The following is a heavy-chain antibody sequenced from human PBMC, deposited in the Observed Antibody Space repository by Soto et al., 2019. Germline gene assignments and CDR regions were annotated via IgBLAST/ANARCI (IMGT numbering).Heavy chain of an antibody. CDR1: GFAFSSYW. Sequence: EVQLVESGGGLVQPGGSLRLSCAVSGFAFSSYWMHWVRQTPGKGLVWVPRINSDGTSTAYADSVKGRFTISRDNAKDTLYLEMNSLRAEDTAVYYCARDGWDLEWLLRVYSYMDVWGKGTTVTVSS. CDR2: INSDGTST. D-gene: IGHD3-3*01. V-gene: IGHV3-74*01. CDR3: ARDGWDLEWLLRVYSYMDV. J-gene: IGHJ6*03.